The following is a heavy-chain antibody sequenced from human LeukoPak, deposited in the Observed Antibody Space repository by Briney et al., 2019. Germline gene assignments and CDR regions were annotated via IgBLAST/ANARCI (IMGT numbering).Heavy chain of an antibody. CDR1: GFTFSTYS. D-gene: IGHD2-15*01. J-gene: IGHJ4*02. Sequence: GGSLRLSCAASGFTFSTYSMNWVRQAPGKGLEWVSSIISSSSYIYYADSVKGRFTISRDNAKNSLYLQMNSLRAEDTAVYYCARDPQYCSGGSCYSFDYWGQGTLVTVSP. CDR2: IISSSSYI. V-gene: IGHV3-21*01. CDR3: ARDPQYCSGGSCYSFDY.